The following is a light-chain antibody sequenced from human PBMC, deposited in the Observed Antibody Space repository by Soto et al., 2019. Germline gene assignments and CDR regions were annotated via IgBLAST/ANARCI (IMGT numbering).Light chain of an antibody. CDR2: GAS. V-gene: IGKV3-20*01. Sequence: EIVLTQSPGTLSLSPGERATLSCRASQSFTSTSLAWYQQKPGQAPRLLISGASRRAAGFPDRFSGSGSGTDFTLTISRLESEDIAVYYCQQYDSSPRTFGQGTRVEIK. J-gene: IGKJ1*01. CDR1: QSFTSTS. CDR3: QQYDSSPRT.